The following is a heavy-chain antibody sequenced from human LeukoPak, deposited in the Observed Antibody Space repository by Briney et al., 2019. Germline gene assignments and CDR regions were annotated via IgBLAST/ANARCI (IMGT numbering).Heavy chain of an antibody. Sequence: SETLSLTCAVYGGSFSGYYWSWIRQPPGKGLEWIGEINHSGSTNYNPSLKSRVTISVDTSKNQFSLKLSSVTAADTAVYYCVRAARNWGDRIADDYWGQGTLVTVSS. CDR1: GGSFSGYY. CDR2: INHSGST. D-gene: IGHD7-27*01. V-gene: IGHV4-34*01. CDR3: VRAARNWGDRIADDY. J-gene: IGHJ4*02.